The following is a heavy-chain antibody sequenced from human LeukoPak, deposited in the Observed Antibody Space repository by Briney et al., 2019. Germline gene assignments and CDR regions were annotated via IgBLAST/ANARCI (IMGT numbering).Heavy chain of an antibody. CDR3: LRGDSRDC. D-gene: IGHD3-22*01. Sequence: GSLVLSSSACAFASSTYTMNWARQAPGKGLEWVASINSGGTTTHYAFSAKGRFTISRDNAQNELYLQMNGLRGDDAAVYYCLRGDSRDCGGQGTLVTVSA. CDR1: AFASSTYT. V-gene: IGHV3-21*06. J-gene: IGHJ4*02. CDR2: INSGGTTT.